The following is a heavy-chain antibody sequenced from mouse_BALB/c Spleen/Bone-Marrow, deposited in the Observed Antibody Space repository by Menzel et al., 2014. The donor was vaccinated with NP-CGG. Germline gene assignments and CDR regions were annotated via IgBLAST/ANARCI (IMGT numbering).Heavy chain of an antibody. J-gene: IGHJ3*01. D-gene: IGHD2-2*01. CDR1: GFSLTGYG. CDR3: ARDRGYDVGFAY. V-gene: IGHV2-6-7*01. Sequence: QVQLQQSGPGLVAPSQSLSITCTVSGFSLTGYGLNWVRQPPGKGLEWLGMIWGDGSTDYNSALKSRLSISKDNSKSQVFLKMNSLQTDDTARYYCARDRGYDVGFAYWGQGTLVTVSA. CDR2: IWGDGST.